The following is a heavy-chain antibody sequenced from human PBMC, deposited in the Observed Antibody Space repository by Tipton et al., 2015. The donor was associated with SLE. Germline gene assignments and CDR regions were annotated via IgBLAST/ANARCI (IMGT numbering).Heavy chain of an antibody. Sequence: QLVQSGAEVKKPGESLKISCKGSGYTFTTYWIGWVRQMPGKGLEWMGTIYPGDSDTKYSPSFQGQVTISADRSISTAYLQWSSLKASDTAMYYCARQLDLTGDVDYWGQGTLVTVSS. CDR1: GYTFTTYW. V-gene: IGHV5-51*01. CDR2: IYPGDSDT. D-gene: IGHD7-27*01. CDR3: ARQLDLTGDVDY. J-gene: IGHJ4*02.